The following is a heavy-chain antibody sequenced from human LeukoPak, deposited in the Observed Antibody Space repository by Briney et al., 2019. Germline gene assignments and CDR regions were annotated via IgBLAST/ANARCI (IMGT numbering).Heavy chain of an antibody. CDR2: INHSGST. V-gene: IGHV4-34*01. D-gene: IGHD3-3*01. Sequence: SETLSLTCAVYGGSFSGYYWSWIRQPPGKGLEWIGEINHSGSTNYNPSLKSRVTISVDTSKNQFSLKLSSVTAADTAVYYCARGVRIFGVVINWFDPWGQGTLVTVSS. J-gene: IGHJ5*02. CDR1: GGSFSGYY. CDR3: ARGVRIFGVVINWFDP.